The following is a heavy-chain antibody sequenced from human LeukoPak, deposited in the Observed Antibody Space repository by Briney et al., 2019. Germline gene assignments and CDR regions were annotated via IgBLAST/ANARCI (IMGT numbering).Heavy chain of an antibody. J-gene: IGHJ5*02. CDR3: ARGLRGVINQNWFDP. D-gene: IGHD3-10*01. Sequence: GESLKISCKGSGYSFNTYWIGWVRQMPGKGLEWMGIIYPGDSDTKYSPSFQGQVTISADKSISTAYLQWSSLKASDTAMYYCARGLRGVINQNWFDPWGQGTLVTVSS. CDR2: IYPGDSDT. V-gene: IGHV5-51*01. CDR1: GYSFNTYW.